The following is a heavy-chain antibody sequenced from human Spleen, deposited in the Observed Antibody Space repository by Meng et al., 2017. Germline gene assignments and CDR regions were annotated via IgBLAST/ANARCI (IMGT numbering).Heavy chain of an antibody. J-gene: IGHJ4*02. CDR1: GFTFSSYW. Sequence: GGSLRLSCAASGFTFSSYWMSWVRQAPGKGLECVANIKQDGSEKYYVDSVKGRFTISRDNAKKSLYLQMNSLRAEDTAVYYCARDGASWFGELLGDYWGQGTLVTVSS. D-gene: IGHD3-10*01. CDR2: IKQDGSEK. CDR3: ARDGASWFGELLGDY. V-gene: IGHV3-7*01.